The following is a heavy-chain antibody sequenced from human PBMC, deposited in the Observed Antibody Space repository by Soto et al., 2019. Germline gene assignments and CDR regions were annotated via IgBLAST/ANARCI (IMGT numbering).Heavy chain of an antibody. D-gene: IGHD3-10*01. CDR2: IYYSGST. Sequence: PSETLSLTCTVSGGSISSGGYYWSWIRQHPGKGLEWIGYIYYSGSTYYNPSLKSRVTISVDTSKNQFSLKLSSVTAADTAVYYCARVRDGSGYYYGMDVWGQGTTVT. V-gene: IGHV4-31*03. CDR1: GGSISSGGYY. J-gene: IGHJ6*02. CDR3: ARVRDGSGYYYGMDV.